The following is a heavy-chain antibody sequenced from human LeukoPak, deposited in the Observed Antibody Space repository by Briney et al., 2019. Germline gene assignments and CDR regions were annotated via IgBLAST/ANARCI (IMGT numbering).Heavy chain of an antibody. CDR2: MNPYSGNT. Sequence: ASVKVSCKASGYTFTDYYIHWVRQAPGQGLEWMGWMNPYSGNTGYAQKFQGRVTMTTDTSTSTAYMELSRLRSDDTAVYYCARAEYSSGWYGGTAALGYWGQGTLVTVSS. D-gene: IGHD6-19*01. V-gene: IGHV1-2*02. CDR3: ARAEYSSGWYGGTAALGY. CDR1: GYTFTDYY. J-gene: IGHJ4*02.